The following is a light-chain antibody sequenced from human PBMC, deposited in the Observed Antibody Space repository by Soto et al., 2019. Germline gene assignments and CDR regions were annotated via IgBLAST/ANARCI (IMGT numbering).Light chain of an antibody. CDR2: EVS. J-gene: IGLJ2*01. CDR3: SSFTSNNTVV. V-gene: IGLV2-14*01. Sequence: QSVLTQPASVSGSPGQSITISCTGTTSDVGGYDYVSWYQQHPGKAPKVMIYEVSNRPSGVSNRFSGSKSGNTASLTISGLQAEDEADYYCSSFTSNNTVVFGGGTKLTVL. CDR1: TSDVGGYDY.